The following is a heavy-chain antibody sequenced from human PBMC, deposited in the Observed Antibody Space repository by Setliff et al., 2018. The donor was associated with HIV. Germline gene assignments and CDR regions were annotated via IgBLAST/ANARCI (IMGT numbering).Heavy chain of an antibody. CDR1: GYSISSGFY. V-gene: IGHV4-38-2*02. Sequence: SETLSLTCTVSGYSISSGFYWGWIRQPPGKGLEWIGSIYHSGNTYYIPSLQSRVTISVDTSKNQFSLKLNSVTAADTAVYYCARGGTSSNWFDPWGQGTLVTVSS. CDR3: ARGGTSSNWFDP. J-gene: IGHJ5*02. CDR2: IYHSGNT. D-gene: IGHD2-2*01.